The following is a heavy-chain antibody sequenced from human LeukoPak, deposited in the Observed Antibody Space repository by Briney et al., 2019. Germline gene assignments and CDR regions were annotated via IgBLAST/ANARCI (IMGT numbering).Heavy chain of an antibody. D-gene: IGHD4-17*01. CDR2: IYYTGST. CDR1: GGSISNYY. Sequence: SETLSLTCTVSGGSISNYYWSWIRQPPGKGLEWIGYIYYTGSTNYNPSPKSRVTISVDTSKKQISLNLSSVTAADTAVYYCAGGGTTVTFDYWGQGTLVTVS. CDR3: AGGGTTVTFDY. V-gene: IGHV4-59*03. J-gene: IGHJ4*02.